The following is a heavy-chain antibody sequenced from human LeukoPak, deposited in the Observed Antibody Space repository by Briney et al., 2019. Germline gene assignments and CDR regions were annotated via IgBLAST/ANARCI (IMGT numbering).Heavy chain of an antibody. CDR1: GFSVTNNY. CDR3: AKDPGSYRRYFDY. Sequence: GGSLRLSCAVSGFSVTNNYMSWVRQAPGKGLEWVSAISGSGGSTYYADSVRGRFTISRDNSKNTLYLQMNSLRAEDTAVYYCAKDPGSYRRYFDYWGQGTLVTVSS. J-gene: IGHJ4*02. V-gene: IGHV3-23*01. D-gene: IGHD3-16*02. CDR2: ISGSGGST.